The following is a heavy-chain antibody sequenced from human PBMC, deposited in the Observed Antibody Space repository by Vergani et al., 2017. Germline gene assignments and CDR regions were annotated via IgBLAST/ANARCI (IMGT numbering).Heavy chain of an antibody. CDR2: IKQDGSEK. Sequence: EVQLVESGGGLVQPGGSLRLSCAASGFTFSSYWMSWVRQAPGKGLEWVANIKQDGSEKYYVDSVKGRFTISRDNAKNSLYLQMNSLRAEDTAVYYCARDKGYDFWSGYPDDWSQGTLVTVSS. CDR1: GFTFSSYW. CDR3: ARDKGYDFWSGYPDD. V-gene: IGHV3-7*01. D-gene: IGHD3-3*01. J-gene: IGHJ4*02.